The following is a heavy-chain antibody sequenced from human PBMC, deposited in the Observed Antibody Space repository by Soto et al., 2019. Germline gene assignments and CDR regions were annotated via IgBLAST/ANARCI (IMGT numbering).Heavy chain of an antibody. J-gene: IGHJ6*02. V-gene: IGHV1-69*11. CDR2: LIPSLGTV. D-gene: IGHD6-13*01. Sequence: SVTVSCKASGGSFSLYAISWVRQAPGQGLEWMGRLIPSLGTVNYAQTFHGRVSISADEATNTAYMELTSLRSEDTAVYYCARDRIAAALLNYYGMEVWGQGTTVTVSS. CDR1: GGSFSLYA. CDR3: ARDRIAAALLNYYGMEV.